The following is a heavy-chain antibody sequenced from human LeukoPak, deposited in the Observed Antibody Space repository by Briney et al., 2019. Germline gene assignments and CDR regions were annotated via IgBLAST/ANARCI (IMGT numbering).Heavy chain of an antibody. CDR1: GFTFSRYA. D-gene: IGHD5-18*01. Sequence: PGGSLRLSCAASGFTFSRYAMSWVRQAPGKGLEYVSAISSNGGSTYYANSVKGRFTISRDNSKNTLYLQMGSLRSEDTAVYYCARGGPDTAMADFDYWGQGTLVTVSS. V-gene: IGHV3-64*01. CDR2: ISSNGGST. CDR3: ARGGPDTAMADFDY. J-gene: IGHJ4*02.